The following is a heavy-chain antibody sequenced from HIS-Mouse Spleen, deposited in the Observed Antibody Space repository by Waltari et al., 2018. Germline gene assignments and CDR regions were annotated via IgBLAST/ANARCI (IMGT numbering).Heavy chain of an antibody. D-gene: IGHD6-19*01. CDR2: MSYDGSNK. Sequence: QVQLVESGGGVVQPGRSLRLSCAASGFTFSSYAMHWVRQAPGMGLVWVAVMSYDGSNKYSADSVNGRFTISRDNSKITLYLQMNSLRAEDTAVYYCARELSGWYDYWGQGTLVTVSS. J-gene: IGHJ4*02. CDR3: ARELSGWYDY. CDR1: GFTFSSYA. V-gene: IGHV3-30-3*01.